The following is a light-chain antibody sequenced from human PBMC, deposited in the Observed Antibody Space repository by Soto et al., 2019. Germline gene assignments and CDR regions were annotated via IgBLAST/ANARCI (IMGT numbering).Light chain of an antibody. Sequence: EIVLTQSPCTLSLSPGERATLSCRASQSISSSYLAWYQQKPGQAPRLLIYGVSNRATGIPDRFSGSGSGTDFTLTISILEPEDFALYYCQLHGDSPPGYTFGQGTKLEIK. V-gene: IGKV3-20*01. CDR2: GVS. J-gene: IGKJ2*01. CDR1: QSISSSY. CDR3: QLHGDSPPGYT.